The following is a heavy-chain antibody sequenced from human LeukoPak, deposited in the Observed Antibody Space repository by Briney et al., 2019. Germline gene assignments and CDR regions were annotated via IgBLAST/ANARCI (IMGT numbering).Heavy chain of an antibody. CDR1: GGSISSSSYY. J-gene: IGHJ4*02. CDR2: IYYSGST. D-gene: IGHD3-3*01. Sequence: SETLSLTCTVSGGSISSSSYYWGWIRQPPGKGLEWIGSIYYSGSTYYNPSLKSRVTISVDTSKNQFSLKLSSVTAADTAVYYCARDASRFLEWLLPGAPTPFDYWGQGTLVTVSS. V-gene: IGHV4-39*07. CDR3: ARDASRFLEWLLPGAPTPFDY.